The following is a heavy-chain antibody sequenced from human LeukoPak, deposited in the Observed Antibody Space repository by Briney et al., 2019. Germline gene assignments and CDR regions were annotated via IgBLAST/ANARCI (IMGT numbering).Heavy chain of an antibody. CDR1: GYTFTSYD. CDR3: ARCAGGSYAYNCEGFYFDY. Sequence: GASVKVSCKASGYTFTSYDINWVRQATGQGLEWMGWMNPNSGNTGYAQKFQGRVTMTRNTSISTAYMELGSLRSEDTAVYYCARCAGGSYAYNCEGFYFDYWGQGTLVTVSS. J-gene: IGHJ4*02. CDR2: MNPNSGNT. D-gene: IGHD1-26*01. V-gene: IGHV1-8*01.